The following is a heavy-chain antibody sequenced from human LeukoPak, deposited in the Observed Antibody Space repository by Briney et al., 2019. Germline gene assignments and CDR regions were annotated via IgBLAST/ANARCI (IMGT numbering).Heavy chain of an antibody. J-gene: IGHJ4*02. CDR2: IYSGGST. Sequence: GGSLRLSCAVSGLTVSSNYMSWVRQAPGKGLEWVSIIYSGGSTYYADSVKGRFTISRHNSKNTLYLQMNSLRAEDTAVYYCARDFPGELPDYWGQGTLVTVSS. V-gene: IGHV3-53*04. CDR1: GLTVSSNY. D-gene: IGHD3-10*01. CDR3: ARDFPGELPDY.